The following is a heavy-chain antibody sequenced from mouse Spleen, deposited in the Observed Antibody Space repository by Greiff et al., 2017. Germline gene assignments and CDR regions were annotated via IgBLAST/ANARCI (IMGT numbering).Heavy chain of an antibody. J-gene: IGHJ4*01. D-gene: IGHD1-2*01. CDR2: IRNKANGYTT. CDR1: GFTFTDYY. CDR3: ARYLLRPYYAMDY. Sequence: EVKLVESGGGLVQPGGSLSLSCAASGFTFTDYYMSWVRQPPGKALEWLGFIRNKANGYTTEYSASVKGRFTISRDNSQSILYLQMNALRAEDSATYYCARYLLRPYYAMDYWGQGTSVTVSS. V-gene: IGHV7-3*01.